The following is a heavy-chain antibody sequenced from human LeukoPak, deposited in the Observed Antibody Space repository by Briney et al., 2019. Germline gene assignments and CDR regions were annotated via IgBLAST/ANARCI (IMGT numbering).Heavy chain of an antibody. V-gene: IGHV3-48*04. CDR1: GFTFRSYS. D-gene: IGHD5-18*01. CDR2: ISSSSSTI. J-gene: IGHJ4*02. CDR3: AGDLGPVDTAMR. Sequence: GGSLRLSCVVSGFTFRSYSMNWVRQAPGKGLEWVSYISSSSSTIYYADSVKGRFTISRDNAKNSLYLQMNSLRAEDTAVYYCAGDLGPVDTAMRWGQGTLVTVSS.